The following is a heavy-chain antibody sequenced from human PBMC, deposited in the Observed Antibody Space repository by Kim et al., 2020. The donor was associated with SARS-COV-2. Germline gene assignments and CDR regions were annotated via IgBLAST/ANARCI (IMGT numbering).Heavy chain of an antibody. Sequence: LKRRVTISVDTSKNQFSLKLSSVTAADTAVYYCARAYYDILTGYGNWFDPWGQGTLVTVSS. D-gene: IGHD3-9*01. V-gene: IGHV4-39*01. J-gene: IGHJ5*02. CDR3: ARAYYDILTGYGNWFDP.